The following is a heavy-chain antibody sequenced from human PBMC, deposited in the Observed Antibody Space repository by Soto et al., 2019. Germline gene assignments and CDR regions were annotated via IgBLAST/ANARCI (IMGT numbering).Heavy chain of an antibody. Sequence: QVQLVESGGGVVQPGRSLRLFCAASGFTFSDHGMHWVRQAPGKGLEWVAVIWYDGSNKYYADSVKGRFTISRDNSKNTLYLQMNSLRAEDTAVYYCSRWGDDKKLSHWGQGTLVTVSS. CDR3: SRWGDDKKLSH. CDR2: IWYDGSNK. V-gene: IGHV3-33*01. CDR1: GFTFSDHG. J-gene: IGHJ4*02. D-gene: IGHD3-16*01.